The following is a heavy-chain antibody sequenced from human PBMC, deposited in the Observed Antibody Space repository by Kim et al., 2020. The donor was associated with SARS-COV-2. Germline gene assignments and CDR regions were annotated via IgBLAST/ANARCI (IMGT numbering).Heavy chain of an antibody. CDR3: ARNSLRYFDWLLRLKPSYYYYGMDV. V-gene: IGHV1-8*01. J-gene: IGHJ6*02. Sequence: ASVKVSCKASGYTFTSYDINWVRQATGQGLEWMGWMNPNSGNTGYAQKFQGRVTMTRNTSISTAYMEPSSLRSEDTAVYYCARNSLRYFDWLLRLKPSYYYYGMDVWGQGTTVTVSS. CDR1: GYTFTSYD. D-gene: IGHD3-9*01. CDR2: MNPNSGNT.